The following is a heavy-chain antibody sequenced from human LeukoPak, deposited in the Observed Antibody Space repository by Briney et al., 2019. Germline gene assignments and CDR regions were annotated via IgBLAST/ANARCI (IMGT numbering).Heavy chain of an antibody. J-gene: IGHJ4*02. CDR3: AKDGTWIQLWLGY. V-gene: IGHV3-23*01. CDR2: ISGSGGST. CDR1: GFTFSSYW. Sequence: PGGSLRLSCAASGFTFSSYWMHWVRQAPGKGLVWVSAISGSGGSTYYVDSVKGRFTISRDNSKNTLYLQMNSLRVEDTAIYFCAKDGTWIQLWLGYWGQGTLVTVSS. D-gene: IGHD5-18*01.